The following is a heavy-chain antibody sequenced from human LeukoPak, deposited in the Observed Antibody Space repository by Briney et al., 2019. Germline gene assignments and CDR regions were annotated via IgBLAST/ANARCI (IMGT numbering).Heavy chain of an antibody. CDR3: AAYCTNGVCHGGAFDI. CDR2: IYYSGST. V-gene: IGHV4-30-4*08. Sequence: SETLSLTCTVSGGSISSGDYYWRWIRQPPGTGLEWIGYIYYSGSTYYNPSLKSRVTISVDTSKNQFSLKLSSVTAADTAVYYCAAYCTNGVCHGGAFDIWGQGTMVTVSS. D-gene: IGHD2-8*01. CDR1: GGSISSGDYY. J-gene: IGHJ3*02.